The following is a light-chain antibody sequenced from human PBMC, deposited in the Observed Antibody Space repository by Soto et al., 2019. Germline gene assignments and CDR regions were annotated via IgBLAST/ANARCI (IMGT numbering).Light chain of an antibody. Sequence: EVVLTQSPATLSVSPGERATLSCRASQSVSNTLAWYQQKPGQAPRLLIYGASTRATGIPAQFSGSGSGTQFTLTINSLQSEDFAVYYCQQYGNWPLTFGQGTKVDIK. CDR1: QSVSNT. CDR3: QQYGNWPLT. V-gene: IGKV3-15*01. CDR2: GAS. J-gene: IGKJ1*01.